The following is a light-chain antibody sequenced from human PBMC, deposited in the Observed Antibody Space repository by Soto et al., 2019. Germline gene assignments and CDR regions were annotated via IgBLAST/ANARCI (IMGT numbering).Light chain of an antibody. J-gene: IGKJ1*01. V-gene: IGKV3-15*01. Sequence: EIVMTQSPGTLSVSPGERATLSCRASQGVGSNLAWYQQRPGQAPRLLIYAASTRATDIPARFTGRGSGTEFTLTISSLQSEDVAVYYCQQYYLSPWTFGQGTKVEVK. CDR1: QGVGSN. CDR2: AAS. CDR3: QQYYLSPWT.